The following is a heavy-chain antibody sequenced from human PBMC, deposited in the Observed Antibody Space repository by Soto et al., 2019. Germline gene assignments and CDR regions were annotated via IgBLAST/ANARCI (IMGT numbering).Heavy chain of an antibody. CDR2: IYHTGRT. D-gene: IGHD3-9*01. CDR3: VRDEAHYDILTGSSLGRAFDI. CDR1: NTSISSSNW. V-gene: IGHV4-4*02. Sequence: QVQLQESGPSLVKPSGTLSLTCVITNTSISSSNWWSWVRQAPGKGLEWIREIYHTGRTNYAPSLKSRVTMSIDKSNNRFSLRLTSLTAADTAVYYCVRDEAHYDILTGSSLGRAFDIWGQGTMVTVSS. J-gene: IGHJ3*02.